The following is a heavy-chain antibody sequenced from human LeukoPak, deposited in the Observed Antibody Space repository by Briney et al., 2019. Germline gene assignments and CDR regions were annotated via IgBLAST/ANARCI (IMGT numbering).Heavy chain of an antibody. CDR3: ARDEDYYGSGSYSRY. V-gene: IGHV3-30-3*01. CDR2: ISYDGSNK. D-gene: IGHD3-10*01. J-gene: IGHJ4*02. CDR1: GFTFSSYA. Sequence: PGGSLRLSCAASGFTFSSYAMHWVRQAPGKGLEWVAVISYDGSNKYYADSVKGRFTISRDNSKNTLYLQMNSLRAEDTAVYYCARDEDYYGSGSYSRYWGQGTLVTVSS.